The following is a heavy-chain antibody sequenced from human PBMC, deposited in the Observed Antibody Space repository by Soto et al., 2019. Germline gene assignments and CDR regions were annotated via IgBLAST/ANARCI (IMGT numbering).Heavy chain of an antibody. Sequence: PSETLSLTCTVSGGSIISGYWSWIRQPPGKGLEWIGYISYSGNTNYNPSLKSRVTMSVDTPKNQFSLRLSSVTTADTAVYYCARLVTYYYYAIDVWGQGTTVTVSS. J-gene: IGHJ6*02. CDR2: ISYSGNT. CDR3: ARLVTYYYYAIDV. CDR1: GGSIISGY. V-gene: IGHV4-59*01.